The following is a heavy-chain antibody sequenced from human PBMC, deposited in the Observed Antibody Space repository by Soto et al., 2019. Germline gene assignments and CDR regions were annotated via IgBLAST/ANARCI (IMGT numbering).Heavy chain of an antibody. Sequence: SVQVSCKASGGTSRSSAISWVRPPPRHGLERMGRIIPICGTANSAQKFQRRVTITAHEATSTASMELSRPRPEDTAVYYCASRAQHDYGGNPLYYSYYAMDVWGQGTTVTVSS. D-gene: IGHD4-17*01. V-gene: IGHV1-69*13. CDR1: GGTSRSSA. J-gene: IGHJ6*02. CDR2: IIPICGTA. CDR3: ASRAQHDYGGNPLYYSYYAMDV.